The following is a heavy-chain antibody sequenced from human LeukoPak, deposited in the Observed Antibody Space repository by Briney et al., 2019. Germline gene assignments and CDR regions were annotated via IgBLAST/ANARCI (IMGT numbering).Heavy chain of an antibody. D-gene: IGHD3-22*01. V-gene: IGHV3-66*01. CDR3: ARGLAYYYDSSGYIGGAFDI. J-gene: IGHJ3*02. Sequence: GGSLRLSCAASGFTVSSNYMSWVRQAPGKGLEWVSVIYSGGSTYYADSVKGRFTISRDNSKNTLYLQMNSLRAEDTAVYYCARGLAYYYDSSGYIGGAFDIWGQGTMVTVSS. CDR2: IYSGGST. CDR1: GFTVSSNY.